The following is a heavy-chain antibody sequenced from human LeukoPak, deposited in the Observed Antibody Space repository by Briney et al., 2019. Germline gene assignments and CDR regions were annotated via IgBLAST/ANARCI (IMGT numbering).Heavy chain of an antibody. V-gene: IGHV3-73*01. J-gene: IGHJ4*02. CDR1: RFTFSDSA. CDR3: TGGSGWYSPDY. D-gene: IGHD6-19*01. Sequence: QPGGSLKLSCAASRFTFSDSAMNWVRQASGKGLEWVGHIRGKTNSYATAYAASVRGRFTISRDDSKNTAYLQMNSLKTEDTAVYYCTGGSGWYSPDYWGQGTLVTVSS. CDR2: IRGKTNSYAT.